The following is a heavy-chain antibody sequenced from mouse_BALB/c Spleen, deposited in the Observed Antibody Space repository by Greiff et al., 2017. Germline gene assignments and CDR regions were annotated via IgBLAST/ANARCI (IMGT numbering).Heavy chain of an antibody. CDR1: GFTFSSYT. D-gene: IGHD2-4*01. Sequence: DVKLVESGGGLVQPGGSLKLSCAASGFTFSSYTMSWVRQTPEPRLEWVAYISNGGGSTYYPDTVKGRFTISRDNAKNTLYLQMSSLKSEDTAMYYCARDYDYAYWGQGTLVAVSA. CDR3: ARDYDYAY. V-gene: IGHV5-12-2*01. CDR2: ISNGGGST. J-gene: IGHJ3*01.